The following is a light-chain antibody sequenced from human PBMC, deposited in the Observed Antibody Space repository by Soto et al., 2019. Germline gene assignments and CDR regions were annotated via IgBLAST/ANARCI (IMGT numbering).Light chain of an antibody. CDR1: QSVSSK. CDR3: QQYNNWPPLT. CDR2: GAS. V-gene: IGKV3D-15*01. Sequence: EIVMTQYPATLSVSPGERATLSCRASQSVSSKLAWYQQKPGQAPRLLIYGASTRATGIPARFSGSGSGTEFTLAISSLQSEDFAVYYCQQYNNWPPLTFGGGTRVEIK. J-gene: IGKJ4*01.